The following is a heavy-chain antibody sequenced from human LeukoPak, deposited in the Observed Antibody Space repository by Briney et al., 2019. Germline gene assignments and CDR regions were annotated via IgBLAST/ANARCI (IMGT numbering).Heavy chain of an antibody. V-gene: IGHV3-74*01. J-gene: IGHJ4*02. CDR1: GFTFSSYW. Sequence: PGGSLRLSCAASGFTFSSYWMHWVRQAPGKGLVWVSRINSDGSSTSYADSVKGRFTIPRDNAKNTLYLQMNSLRAEDTAVYYCARDRRITMVRGVSSAPDYWGQGTLVTVSS. CDR2: INSDGSST. CDR3: ARDRRITMVRGVSSAPDY. D-gene: IGHD3-10*01.